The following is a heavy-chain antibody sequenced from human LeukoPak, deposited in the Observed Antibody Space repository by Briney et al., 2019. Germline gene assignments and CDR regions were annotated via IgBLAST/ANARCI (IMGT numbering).Heavy chain of an antibody. D-gene: IGHD6-19*01. Sequence: SETLSLTCTVSGGSISSYYWSWIRQPPGKGLEWIGYIYYSGSTNYNPSLKSRVTISVDTSKNQFSLKLSSVTAADTAVYYCARRRKQWLVVLAPGYFDYWGQGTLVTVSS. CDR3: ARRRKQWLVVLAPGYFDY. V-gene: IGHV4-59*12. CDR1: GGSISSYY. CDR2: IYYSGST. J-gene: IGHJ4*02.